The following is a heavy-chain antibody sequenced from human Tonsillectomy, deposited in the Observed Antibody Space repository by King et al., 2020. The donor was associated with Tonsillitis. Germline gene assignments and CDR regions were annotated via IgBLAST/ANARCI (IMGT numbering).Heavy chain of an antibody. V-gene: IGHV3-21*01. D-gene: IGHD3-10*01. CDR3: ASTGSGSSIDY. J-gene: IGHJ4*02. CDR1: GFTFVSYS. CDR2: ISSSSSYI. Sequence: VQLVESGGGLVKPGGSLRLSCAASGFTFVSYSMNWVRQALGKGLEWVSSISSSSSYIYYADSVKGRFTISRDNAKNSLYLQMNSLRAEDTAVYYCASTGSGSSIDYWGQGALVTVSS.